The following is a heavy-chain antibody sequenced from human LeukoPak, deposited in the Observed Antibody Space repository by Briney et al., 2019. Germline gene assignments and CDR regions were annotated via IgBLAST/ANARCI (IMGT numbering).Heavy chain of an antibody. CDR1: GGSISSSSYY. D-gene: IGHD2-15*01. CDR3: ARPVNKRPRGGSCYSD. J-gene: IGHJ4*02. V-gene: IGHV4-39*07. CDR2: IYYSGST. Sequence: SETLSLTCTVSGGSISSSSYYWGWIRQPPGKGLEWIGSIYYSGSTYYNPSLKSRVTISVDTSKNQFSLKLSSVIAADTAVYYCARPVNKRPRGGSCYSDWGQGTLVTVSS.